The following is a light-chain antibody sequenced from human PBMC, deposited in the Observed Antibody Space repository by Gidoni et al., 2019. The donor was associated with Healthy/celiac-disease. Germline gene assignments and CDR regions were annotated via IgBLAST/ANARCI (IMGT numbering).Light chain of an antibody. J-gene: IGLJ1*01. CDR3: QAWDSSNYV. CDR1: KLGDKY. V-gene: IGLV3-1*01. Sequence: SYELTQPPSVSVSPGQTASITCPGDKLGDKYACWYQQKPGQSPVLVIYEDSKRPSGIPERFSGSNSGNTATLTISGTQAVDEADYYCQAWDSSNYVFGTGTKVTVL. CDR2: EDS.